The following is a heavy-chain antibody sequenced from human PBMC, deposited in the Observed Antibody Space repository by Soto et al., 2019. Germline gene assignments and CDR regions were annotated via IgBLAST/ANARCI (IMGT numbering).Heavy chain of an antibody. J-gene: IGHJ4*02. CDR1: GGTFSSYA. D-gene: IGHD3-22*01. CDR2: IIPIFGTA. V-gene: IGHV1-69*01. Sequence: QVQLVQSGAEVKKPGSSVKVSCKASGGTFSSYAISWVRQAPGQGLEWMGGIIPIFGTANYAQKFQGRVTITGDESTSTAYMGLRSLRSEDPAVYYCASRITMIVVVSYDPYDYWGQGTLVTVSS. CDR3: ASRITMIVVVSYDPYDY.